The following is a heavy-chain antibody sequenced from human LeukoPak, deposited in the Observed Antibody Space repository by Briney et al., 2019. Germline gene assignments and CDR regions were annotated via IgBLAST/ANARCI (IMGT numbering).Heavy chain of an antibody. D-gene: IGHD2-15*01. CDR1: GYTFTSYY. Sequence: ASVKVSCKASGYTFTSYYMHWVRQAPGQGLEWMGIINPSGGSTSYAQKFQGRVTMTRDKSTSTVYMELSSLRSEDTAVYYCARESADCSGGSCRWSWFDPWGQGTLVTVSS. V-gene: IGHV1-46*01. CDR2: INPSGGST. CDR3: ARESADCSGGSCRWSWFDP. J-gene: IGHJ5*02.